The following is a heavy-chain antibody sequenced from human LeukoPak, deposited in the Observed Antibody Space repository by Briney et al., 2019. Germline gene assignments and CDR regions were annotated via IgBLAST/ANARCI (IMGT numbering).Heavy chain of an antibody. CDR2: IYYSGST. Sequence: SETLSLTCTVSGGSISSSSYYWGWIRQPPGKGLEWIGSIYYSGSTYYNPSLKSRVTISVDASKNQFSLKLSSVTAADTAVYYCAGGDIVVVVAATYNWFDPWGQGTLVTVSS. V-gene: IGHV4-39*01. CDR1: GGSISSSSYY. D-gene: IGHD2-15*01. CDR3: AGGDIVVVVAATYNWFDP. J-gene: IGHJ5*02.